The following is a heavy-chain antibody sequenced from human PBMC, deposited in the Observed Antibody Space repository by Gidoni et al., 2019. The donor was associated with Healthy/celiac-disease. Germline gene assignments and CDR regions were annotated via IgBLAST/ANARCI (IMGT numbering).Heavy chain of an antibody. D-gene: IGHD2-21*01. CDR1: GGSFGGYY. CDR3: AGEYCGGDCYTSGTGFHDY. J-gene: IGHJ4*02. Sequence: QVQLQQWGAGLLKPSETLSLTCAVYGGSFGGYYWSWIRQPPGKGLEWIGEINHSGSTNYNPSLKSRVTISVDTSKNQFSLKLSSVTAADTAVYYCAGEYCGGDCYTSGTGFHDYWGQGTLVTVSS. CDR2: INHSGST. V-gene: IGHV4-34*01.